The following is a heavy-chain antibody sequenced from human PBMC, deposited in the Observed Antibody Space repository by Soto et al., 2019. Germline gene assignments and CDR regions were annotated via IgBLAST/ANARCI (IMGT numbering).Heavy chain of an antibody. CDR3: ARVPDRRSYYYYYGMDV. CDR2: ISYDGSNK. V-gene: IGHV3-30*04. J-gene: IGHJ6*02. D-gene: IGHD3-16*02. Sequence: GGSLRLSCAASGFTFSSYAMHWVRQAPGKGLEWVAVISYDGSNKYYADSVKGRFTISRDNSKNTLYLQMNSLRAEVTAVYYCARVPDRRSYYYYYGMDVWGQGTTVTVSS. CDR1: GFTFSSYA.